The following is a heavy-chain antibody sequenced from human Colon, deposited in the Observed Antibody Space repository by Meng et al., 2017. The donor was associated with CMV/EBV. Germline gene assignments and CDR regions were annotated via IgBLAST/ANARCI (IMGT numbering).Heavy chain of an antibody. J-gene: IGHJ4*02. CDR1: WFSLRTPGVG. Sequence: CTLSWFSLRTPGVGVGWIRQPPGKALECLALLYWDEETYSPSLKDRLTITKDTSKKQVVLTMTNMDPADTATYYCAHKPRGSTEFDDWGQGTLVTVSS. CDR2: LYWDEET. V-gene: IGHV2-5*02. D-gene: IGHD3-16*01. CDR3: AHKPRGSTEFDD.